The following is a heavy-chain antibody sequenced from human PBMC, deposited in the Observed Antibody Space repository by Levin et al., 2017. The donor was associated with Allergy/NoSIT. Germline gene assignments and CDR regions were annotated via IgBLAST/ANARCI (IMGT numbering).Heavy chain of an antibody. CDR3: ARVGLEPDWFDP. CDR1: GGSISSGGYS. D-gene: IGHD1-1*01. V-gene: IGHV4-30-2*01. Sequence: SCAVSGGSISSGGYSWSWIRQPPGKGLEWIGYIYHSGSTYYNPSLKGRVTISVDRSKNQFSLKLSSVTAADTAVYYCARVGLEPDWFDPWGQGTLVTVSS. J-gene: IGHJ5*02. CDR2: IYHSGST.